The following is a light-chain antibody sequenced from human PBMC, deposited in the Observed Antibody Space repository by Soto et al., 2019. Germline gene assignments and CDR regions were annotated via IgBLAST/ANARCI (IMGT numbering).Light chain of an antibody. CDR1: KSLRHINGYNF. CDR2: LGS. J-gene: IGKJ2*01. Sequence: DIVMTQSPLSLPVTPGEPASISCRSIKSLRHINGYNFLDWYLQKPGQSPQLLIYLGSDRASGVPDRFSGSGSGTDFTLKISRVEAEDVGVYYCMQALQTPFTFGQGTKLEIK. CDR3: MQALQTPFT. V-gene: IGKV2-28*01.